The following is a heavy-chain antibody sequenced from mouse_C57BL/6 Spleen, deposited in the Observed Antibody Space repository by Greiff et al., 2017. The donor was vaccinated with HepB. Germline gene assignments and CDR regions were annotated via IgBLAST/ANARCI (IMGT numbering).Heavy chain of an antibody. D-gene: IGHD1-1*01. CDR1: GYTFTDYN. CDR3: ARRRNYYGSSYGYFDV. Sequence: EVQLQQSGPELVKPGASVKIPCKASGYTFTDYNMDWVKQSHGKSLEWIGDINPNNGGTIYTQKFKGKATLTVDKSSSTAYMELRSLTSEDTAVYYWARRRNYYGSSYGYFDVWGTGTTVTVSS. CDR2: INPNNGGT. J-gene: IGHJ1*03. V-gene: IGHV1-18*01.